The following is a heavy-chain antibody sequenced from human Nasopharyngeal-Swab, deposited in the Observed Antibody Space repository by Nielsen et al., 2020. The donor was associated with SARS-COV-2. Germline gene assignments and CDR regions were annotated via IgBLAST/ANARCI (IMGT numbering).Heavy chain of an antibody. J-gene: IGHJ4*02. V-gene: IGHV3-30*03. CDR2: IAHDASNE. CDR1: GFTFSSFG. D-gene: IGHD1-1*01. CDR3: ARDSDNWAIDY. Sequence: GESLKISCAASGFTFSSFGMHWVRQAPGKGLEWVAFIAHDASNEYYGDSVKGRFSISRDSSKSTLYLQMDSLRGEDTAVYYCARDSDNWAIDYWGQGTLVTVSS.